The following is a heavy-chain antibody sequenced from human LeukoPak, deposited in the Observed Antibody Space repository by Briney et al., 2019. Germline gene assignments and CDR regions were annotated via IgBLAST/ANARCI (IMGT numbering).Heavy chain of an antibody. J-gene: IGHJ4*02. CDR3: ARLDGSGWNFDS. D-gene: IGHD6-19*01. V-gene: IGHV3-74*01. CDR2: RKRDGSST. CDR1: GFTFSSYW. Sequence: GGSLRLSCAASGFTFSSYWMHWVRQAPGKGLVWVPRRKRDGSSTSSADSVRGRFTISRANAKSTLYLQMNSLRVEDTAVYYCARLDGSGWNFDSWGQGTLVTVSS.